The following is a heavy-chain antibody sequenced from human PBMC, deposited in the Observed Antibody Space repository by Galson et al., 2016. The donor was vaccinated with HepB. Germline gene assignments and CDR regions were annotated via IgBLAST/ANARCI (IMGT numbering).Heavy chain of an antibody. D-gene: IGHD4/OR15-4a*01. Sequence: SLRLSCAVSGFSLRHYYMDWVRQAPGKGLEWVSYISSSGSTTYYADSVKGRFTISRDNHKNTLYLQMNSLTAEDSAIYYCAREVRVYGMDVWGQGTTVTVSS. V-gene: IGHV3-11*01. J-gene: IGHJ6*02. CDR1: GFSLRHYY. CDR2: ISSSGSTT. CDR3: AREVRVYGMDV.